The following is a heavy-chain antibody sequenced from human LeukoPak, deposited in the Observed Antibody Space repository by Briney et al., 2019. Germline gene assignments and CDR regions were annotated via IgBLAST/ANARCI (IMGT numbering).Heavy chain of an antibody. J-gene: IGHJ4*02. CDR1: GFTVSSNY. D-gene: IGHD1-26*01. CDR2: IYSGGST. V-gene: IGHV3-53*01. Sequence: GGSLRLSCAASGFTVSSNYMSWVRQAPGKGLEWVSVIYSGGSTYYADSVKGRFTISRDNSKNTLYLQMNSLRAEDTAVYYCTSGSYLRFFDYWGQGTLVTVSS. CDR3: TSGSYLRFFDY.